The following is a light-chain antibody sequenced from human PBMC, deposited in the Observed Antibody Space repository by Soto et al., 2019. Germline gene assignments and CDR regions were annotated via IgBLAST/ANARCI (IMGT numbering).Light chain of an antibody. Sequence: QSVLTQPPSVSGAPGQGVTISCAGGSSNIGAGYDVHWYQHLPGKPPKLLIYGNANRPSGVPDRFSASTSGTSASLAISDLQAEDEADYYCQSYDSSLSGSLVFGGGTKLTVL. CDR2: GNA. CDR1: SSNIGAGYD. V-gene: IGLV1-40*01. CDR3: QSYDSSLSGSLV. J-gene: IGLJ3*02.